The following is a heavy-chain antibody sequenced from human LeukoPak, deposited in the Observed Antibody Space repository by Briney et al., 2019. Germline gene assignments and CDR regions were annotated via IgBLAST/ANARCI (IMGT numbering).Heavy chain of an antibody. CDR2: VYYSGST. V-gene: IGHV4-39*01. J-gene: IGHJ4*02. CDR3: ARHVLRYYDTSGYYF. D-gene: IGHD3-22*01. Sequence: PSETLSLTCTVSGGSISSSNYYWGWIRQPPGKGLEWIGSVYYSGSTHYNPSLKSRVTISVDASKNQFSLKLSSVTAADTAVYFCARHVLRYYDTSGYYFWGQGTLVTVSS. CDR1: GGSISSSNYY.